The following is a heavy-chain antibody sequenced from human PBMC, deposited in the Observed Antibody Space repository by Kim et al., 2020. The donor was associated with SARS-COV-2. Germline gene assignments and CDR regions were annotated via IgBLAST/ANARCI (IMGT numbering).Heavy chain of an antibody. Sequence: SETLSLTCTVSGGSISSSNYYWGWIRQPPGTGLARIGNIYYSGTTYYNPSLQRRVIISVDRSKNQFSLKLSSVTAADTAVYYCARLRRISMIVAFFDYWGQGTLVTVSS. CDR1: GGSISSSNYY. J-gene: IGHJ4*02. V-gene: IGHV4-39*07. CDR3: ARLRRISMIVAFFDY. CDR2: IYYSGTT. D-gene: IGHD3-22*01.